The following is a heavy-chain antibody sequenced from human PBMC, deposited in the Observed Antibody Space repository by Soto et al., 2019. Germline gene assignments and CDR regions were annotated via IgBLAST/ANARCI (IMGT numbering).Heavy chain of an antibody. CDR1: GFTFSSYW. Sequence: EVQLVESGGGLVQPGGSLRLSCTVSGFTFSSYWMHWVRQVPGEGLVWVSRINSAGTTTAYADSVKGRFTISRDNAKSTLYLQISSLRVEDTALYYCVREVGAAGDYWGQGTLVTVSS. D-gene: IGHD6-13*01. CDR2: INSAGTTT. J-gene: IGHJ4*02. CDR3: VREVGAAGDY. V-gene: IGHV3-74*01.